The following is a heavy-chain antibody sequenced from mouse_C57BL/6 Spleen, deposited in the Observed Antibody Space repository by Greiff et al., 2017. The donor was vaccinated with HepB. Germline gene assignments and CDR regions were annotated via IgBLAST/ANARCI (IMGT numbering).Heavy chain of an antibody. J-gene: IGHJ1*03. CDR1: GYSFTGYY. Sequence: EVKLVESGPELVKPGASVKISCKASGYSFTGYYMNWVKQSPEKSLEWIGEINPSTGGTTYNQKFKAKATLTVDKSSSTAYMQLKSLTSEDSAVYYCARSGSNYVWYFDVWGTGTTVTVSS. D-gene: IGHD2-5*01. V-gene: IGHV1-42*01. CDR3: ARSGSNYVWYFDV. CDR2: INPSTGGT.